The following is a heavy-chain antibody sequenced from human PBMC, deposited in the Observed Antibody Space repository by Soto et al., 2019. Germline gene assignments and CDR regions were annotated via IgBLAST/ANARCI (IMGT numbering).Heavy chain of an antibody. Sequence: GGSLRLSCAASGFTFSSYSMNWVRQAPGKGLEWVSSISSSSSYIYYADSVKGRFTISRDNAKNSLYLQMNSLRAEDTAVYYCARGLAQGQYYYGSGRNDAFDIWGQGTMVTVSS. CDR3: ARGLAQGQYYYGSGRNDAFDI. CDR2: ISSSSSYI. D-gene: IGHD3-10*01. CDR1: GFTFSSYS. J-gene: IGHJ3*02. V-gene: IGHV3-21*01.